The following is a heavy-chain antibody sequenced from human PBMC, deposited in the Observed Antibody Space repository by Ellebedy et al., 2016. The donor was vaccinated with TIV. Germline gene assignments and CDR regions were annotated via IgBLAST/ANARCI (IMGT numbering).Heavy chain of an antibody. V-gene: IGHV3-33*01. D-gene: IGHD6-19*01. J-gene: IGHJ4*02. CDR1: GFTFSSYG. CDR2: IWYDGSNK. CDR3: ARDHSSGWSTGVFDY. Sequence: PGGSLRLSCAASGFTFSSYGMHWVRQAPGKGLEWVAVIWYDGSNKYYADSVKGRFTISRDNSKNTQYLQMNSLRAEDTAVYYCARDHSSGWSTGVFDYWGQGTLVTVSS.